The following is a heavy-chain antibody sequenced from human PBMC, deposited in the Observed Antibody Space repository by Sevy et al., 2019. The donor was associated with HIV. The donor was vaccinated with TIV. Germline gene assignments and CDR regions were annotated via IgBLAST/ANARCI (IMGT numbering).Heavy chain of an antibody. CDR2: MNPNSGNT. J-gene: IGHJ6*02. Sequence: ATVKVSCKASGYTFTSYDINWVRQATGQGLEWMGWMNPNSGNTGYTQKFQGRVTITRNTSISTAYMELSSLRSEDTAVYYCARGYYYGSGSYYRYDYYYYGMDVWGQGTTVTVSS. CDR3: ARGYYYGSGSYYRYDYYYYGMDV. D-gene: IGHD3-10*01. CDR1: GYTFTSYD. V-gene: IGHV1-8*03.